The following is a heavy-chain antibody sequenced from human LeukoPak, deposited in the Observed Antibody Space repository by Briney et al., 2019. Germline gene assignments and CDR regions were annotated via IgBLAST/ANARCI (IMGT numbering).Heavy chain of an antibody. CDR2: INHSGST. Sequence: PSETLSLTCAVYGGSFSGYYWSWIRQPPGKGLEWIGEINHSGSTNYNPSLKSRVTISVDTSKNQFSLKLGSVTAADTAVYYCASRATIGYCSSTSCSHDRYYYYYMDVWGKGTTVTVSS. V-gene: IGHV4-34*01. CDR3: ASRATIGYCSSTSCSHDRYYYYYMDV. J-gene: IGHJ6*03. D-gene: IGHD2-2*01. CDR1: GGSFSGYY.